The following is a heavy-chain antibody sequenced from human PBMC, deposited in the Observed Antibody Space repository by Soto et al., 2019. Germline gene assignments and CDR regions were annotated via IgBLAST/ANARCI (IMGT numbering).Heavy chain of an antibody. CDR2: ISYDGILK. CDR1: GFTFSAFG. D-gene: IGHD5-12*01. Sequence: GGSLRLSCEASGFTFSAFGMHWVRQAPGKGLEWVAIISYDGILKYYADSVKGRFTISRDTSKSALYLQMNSLRPEDTAVYYCAKEGGRARGYNYGNTYFDYWGQGTRVTVSS. CDR3: AKEGGRARGYNYGNTYFDY. J-gene: IGHJ4*02. V-gene: IGHV3-30*18.